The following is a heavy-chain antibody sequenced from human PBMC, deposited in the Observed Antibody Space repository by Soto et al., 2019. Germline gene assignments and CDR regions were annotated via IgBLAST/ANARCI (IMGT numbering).Heavy chain of an antibody. Sequence: SETLSLTCTVSGGSIRSYYWSWIRQAPGKGLEWIGYLYNSGSTVYNPSLKSRVTISVDTSKNQFSLKLNSVTAADTAVYYCARDLWGYCGTDCYPLDVCGQGTTVTXSS. D-gene: IGHD2-21*02. CDR1: GGSIRSYY. J-gene: IGHJ6*02. CDR2: LYNSGST. V-gene: IGHV4-59*01. CDR3: ARDLWGYCGTDCYPLDV.